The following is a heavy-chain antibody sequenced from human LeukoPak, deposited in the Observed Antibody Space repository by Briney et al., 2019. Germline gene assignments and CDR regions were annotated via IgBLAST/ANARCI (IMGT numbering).Heavy chain of an antibody. J-gene: IGHJ6*03. CDR3: ARVIGGYEYYYYYYMDV. V-gene: IGHV3-21*01. CDR1: GFTFSSYS. CDR2: ISSSSSYI. D-gene: IGHD5-12*01. Sequence: PGGSLRLSCAASGFTFSSYSMNWVRQAPGKGLEWVSSISSSSSYIYYADSVKGRFTISRDNAKNSLYLQMNSLRAEDTAVYYCARVIGGYEYYYYYYMDVWGKGTTVTISS.